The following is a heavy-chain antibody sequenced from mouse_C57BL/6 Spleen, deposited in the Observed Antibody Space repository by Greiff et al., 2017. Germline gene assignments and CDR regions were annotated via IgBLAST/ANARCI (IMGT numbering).Heavy chain of an antibody. CDR2: ILPGSGST. Sequence: VQLQQSGAELMKPGASVKLSCKATGYTFTGSWIEWVKQRPGHGLEWIGEILPGSGSTNYTEKFKGKATFTADTSSTTAYMQLSSLTTEDSAIYDCARPYYGYDVGAMDYWGQGTSGTVSS. V-gene: IGHV1-9*01. CDR1: GYTFTGSW. J-gene: IGHJ4*01. CDR3: ARPYYGYDVGAMDY. D-gene: IGHD2-14*01.